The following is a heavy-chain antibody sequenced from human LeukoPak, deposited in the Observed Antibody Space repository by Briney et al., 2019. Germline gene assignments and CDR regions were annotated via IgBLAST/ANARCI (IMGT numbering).Heavy chain of an antibody. J-gene: IGHJ5*02. Sequence: GGSLRLSCAASGFTFNSYGIHWVRQAPGKGLEWVAFIRYDGSSKYYVDSVKGRFTISRDNSKNTLYLQMNSLRAEDTAVYFCARAYGSGSYNWFDPWGQGTLVTVSS. CDR2: IRYDGSSK. CDR3: ARAYGSGSYNWFDP. D-gene: IGHD3-10*01. V-gene: IGHV3-30*02. CDR1: GFTFNSYG.